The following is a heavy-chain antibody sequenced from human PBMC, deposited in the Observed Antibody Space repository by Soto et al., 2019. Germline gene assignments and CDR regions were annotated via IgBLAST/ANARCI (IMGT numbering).Heavy chain of an antibody. CDR3: ARDHPRGYYDSSGYLDAFDI. CDR1: GGTFSSYA. V-gene: IGHV1-69*13. Sequence: SVKVSCKASGGTFSSYAISWVRQAPGQGLEWMGGIIPIFGTANYAQKFQGRVTITVDESTSTAYMELSSLRSEDTAVYYCARDHPRGYYDSSGYLDAFDIWGQGTMVTVSS. J-gene: IGHJ3*02. CDR2: IIPIFGTA. D-gene: IGHD3-22*01.